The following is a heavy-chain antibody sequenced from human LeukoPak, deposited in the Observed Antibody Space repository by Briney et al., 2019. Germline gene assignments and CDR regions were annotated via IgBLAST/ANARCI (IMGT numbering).Heavy chain of an antibody. CDR1: GYTFTSYG. CDR3: ARAIEGGYYDILTGYGY. J-gene: IGHJ4*02. Sequence: ASVKVSCKASGYTFTSYGISWVRQAPGQGLEWTGWISAYNGNTNYAQKLQGRVTMTTDTSTSTAYMELRSLRSDDTAVYYCARAIEGGYYDILTGYGYWGQGTLVTVSS. CDR2: ISAYNGNT. D-gene: IGHD3-9*01. V-gene: IGHV1-18*01.